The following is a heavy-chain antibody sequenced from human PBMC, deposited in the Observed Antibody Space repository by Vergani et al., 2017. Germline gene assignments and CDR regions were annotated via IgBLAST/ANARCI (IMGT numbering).Heavy chain of an antibody. CDR2: IYTSGST. Sequence: QVQLQQWGAGLLKPSETLSLTCAVYGGSFSGYYWSWIRQPPGKGLEWIGRIYTSGSTNYNPSLKSRVTISVDTSKNQFSLKLSSVTAADTAVYYCASGSVGDPWGQGTLVTVSS. J-gene: IGHJ5*02. CDR1: GGSFSGYY. V-gene: IGHV4-59*10. CDR3: ASGSVGDP. D-gene: IGHD3-10*01.